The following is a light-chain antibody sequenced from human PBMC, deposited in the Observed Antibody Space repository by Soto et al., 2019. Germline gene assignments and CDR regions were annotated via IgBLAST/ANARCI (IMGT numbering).Light chain of an antibody. J-gene: IGLJ1*01. CDR1: SSNIGSDT. CDR2: NNN. Sequence: QSVLTQPPSASGTPGQRVTISCSGSSSNIGSDTVNWYQQLPGTAPKLLIYNNNQRPSGVPDRFSGSKSGTSASLAISGLQSVHEADYYCAAWDVSMNVLVFGTGTKLTVL. CDR3: AAWDVSMNVLV. V-gene: IGLV1-44*01.